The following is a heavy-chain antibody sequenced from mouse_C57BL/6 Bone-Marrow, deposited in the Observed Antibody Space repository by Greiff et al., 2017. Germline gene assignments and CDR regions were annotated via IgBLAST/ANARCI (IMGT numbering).Heavy chain of an antibody. CDR2: INPSSGYT. V-gene: IGHV1-4*01. CDR3: ARWAGSGWYFDV. CDR1: GYTFTSYR. J-gene: IGHJ1*03. D-gene: IGHD3-1*01. Sequence: VPLPPSGAELARPGASVKMSCKASGYTFTSYRMHWVKQRPGQGLEWIGYINPSSGYTKYNQKFKDKATLTADKSSSTAYMQLSSLTSEDSAVYYCARWAGSGWYFDVWGTGTTVTVSS.